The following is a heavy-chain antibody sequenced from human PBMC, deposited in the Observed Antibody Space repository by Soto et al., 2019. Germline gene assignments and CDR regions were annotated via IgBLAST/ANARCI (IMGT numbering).Heavy chain of an antibody. D-gene: IGHD3-10*01. V-gene: IGHV3-48*04. CDR1: GFTFSSYS. Sequence: GGSLRLSCAASGFTFSSYSMNWVRQAPGKGLEWVSYISSSSSTIYYADSVKGRFTISRDNAKNSLYLQMNSLRAEDTAVYYCARAAMVRGVSISAFDIWGQGTMVTVSS. CDR2: ISSSSSTI. J-gene: IGHJ3*02. CDR3: ARAAMVRGVSISAFDI.